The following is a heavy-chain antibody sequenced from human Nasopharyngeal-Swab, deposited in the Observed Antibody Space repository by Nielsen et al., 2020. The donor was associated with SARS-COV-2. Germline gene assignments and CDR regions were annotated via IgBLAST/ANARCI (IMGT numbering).Heavy chain of an antibody. CDR3: ARSVDSVMRAEFDS. V-gene: IGHV1-18*04. Sequence: ASVKVSCKASGYIFTNYAMNWVRQAPGQGLEWMGWISGYNGYTNYAQKFRDRVTMTTDTSTNTAYMELWSLRSDDTAVYFCARSVDSVMRAEFDSWGQGTLVTVSS. J-gene: IGHJ4*02. D-gene: IGHD5-18*01. CDR2: ISGYNGYT. CDR1: GYIFTNYA.